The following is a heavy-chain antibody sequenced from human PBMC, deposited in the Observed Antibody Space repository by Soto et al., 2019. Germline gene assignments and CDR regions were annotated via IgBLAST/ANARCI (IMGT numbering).Heavy chain of an antibody. CDR1: GFTFSSYG. CDR3: AKDNSESSWSLDY. J-gene: IGHJ4*02. CDR2: ISYDGSNK. Sequence: QVQLVESGGGVVQPGRSLRLSCAASGFTFSSYGMHWVRQAPGKGLEWVAVISYDGSNKYYADSVKGRFTISRDNSKNTLYLQMNSLRAEDTAVYYCAKDNSESSWSLDYWGQGTLVTVSS. D-gene: IGHD6-13*01. V-gene: IGHV3-30*18.